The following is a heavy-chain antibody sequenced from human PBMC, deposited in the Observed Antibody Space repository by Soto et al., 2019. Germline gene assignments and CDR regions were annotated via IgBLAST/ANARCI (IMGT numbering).Heavy chain of an antibody. D-gene: IGHD5-12*01. CDR3: VKGGYHYFDY. CDR1: RFTFSNYG. CDR2: ISYDGSNK. Sequence: QVQLVESGGGVVQPGRSLRLSCAASRFTFSNYGMHWVRQTPGKGLEWVAVISYDGSNKYYADSVKGRFTIPRDNSKNTLYLQMNSLRAEDTAVYYCVKGGYHYFDYWGQGTLVTVSS. V-gene: IGHV3-30*18. J-gene: IGHJ4*02.